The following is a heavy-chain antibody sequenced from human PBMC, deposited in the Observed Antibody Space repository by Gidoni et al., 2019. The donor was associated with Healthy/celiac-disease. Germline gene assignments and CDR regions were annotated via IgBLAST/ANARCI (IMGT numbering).Heavy chain of an antibody. CDR2: INPSGGST. CDR3: ALVAAAGDAFDI. D-gene: IGHD6-13*01. J-gene: IGHJ3*02. Sequence: QVQLVQSGAEVKKPGASVKVSCKSSGYTFTSYYMHWVRQAPGQGLEWMGIINPSGGSTSYAQKFQGRVTMTRDTSTSTVYMELSSLRSEDTAVYYCALVAAAGDAFDIWGQGTMVTVSS. V-gene: IGHV1-46*01. CDR1: GYTFTSYY.